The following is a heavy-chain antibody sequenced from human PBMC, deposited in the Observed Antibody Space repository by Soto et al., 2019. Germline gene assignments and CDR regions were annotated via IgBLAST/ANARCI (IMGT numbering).Heavy chain of an antibody. J-gene: IGHJ6*02. D-gene: IGHD6-13*01. CDR1: GYTFTSYG. CDR2: ISAYNGNT. Sequence: QVQLVQSGAEVKKPGASVKVSCKASGYTFTSYGVTWVRQAPGQGLEWMGWISAYNGNTNYAQKRQSRVNLTTDTAESTAYMELRSQRSDDTAVDYCARDGRRDGSSWSRTNCCCYGMDVWGQGTTVTGSS. CDR3: ARDGRRDGSSWSRTNCCCYGMDV. V-gene: IGHV1-18*01.